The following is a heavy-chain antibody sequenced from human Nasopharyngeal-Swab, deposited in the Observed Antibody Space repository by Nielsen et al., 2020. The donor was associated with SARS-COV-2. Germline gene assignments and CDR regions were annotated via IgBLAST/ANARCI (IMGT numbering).Heavy chain of an antibody. Sequence: SETLSLICAVYGGSFSGYYWSWIRQPPGKGLEWIGEINHSGSTNYNPSLKSRVTISVDTSKNQFSLKLSSVTAADTAVYYCARWSVAQTPQPYGMDVWGQGTTVTVSS. V-gene: IGHV4-34*01. J-gene: IGHJ6*02. D-gene: IGHD6-19*01. CDR2: INHSGST. CDR1: GGSFSGYY. CDR3: ARWSVAQTPQPYGMDV.